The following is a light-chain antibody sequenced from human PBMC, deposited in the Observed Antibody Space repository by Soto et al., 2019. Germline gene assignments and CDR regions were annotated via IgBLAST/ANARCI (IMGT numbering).Light chain of an antibody. CDR1: SSNVGSYKL. Sequence: QSAPTQPASVSGSPGQSITISCTGTSSNVGSYKLVSWYQQHPGKAPKLMIFEVNKRPSGVSNRFSGSKSGNTASLTISGLKVEVEADYYFCSSRGSPTHVFGTGTKVTVL. V-gene: IGLV2-23*02. CDR2: EVN. CDR3: CSSRGSPTHV. J-gene: IGLJ1*01.